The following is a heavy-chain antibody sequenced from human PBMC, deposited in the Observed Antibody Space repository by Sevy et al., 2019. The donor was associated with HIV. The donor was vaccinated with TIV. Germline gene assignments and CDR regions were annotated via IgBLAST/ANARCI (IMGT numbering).Heavy chain of an antibody. CDR3: ARELFGSYYYYGMDV. J-gene: IGHJ6*02. D-gene: IGHD3-10*01. V-gene: IGHV3-48*01. CDR1: GLSFSSYS. Sequence: GGSLRLSCAASGLSFSSYSMNWVRQAPGKGLEWVSYIISSSSTIYYAESVKGRFTISRDNAKNSLYLQMNSLRAEDTAVYYCARELFGSYYYYGMDVWGQGTTVTVSS. CDR2: IISSSSTI.